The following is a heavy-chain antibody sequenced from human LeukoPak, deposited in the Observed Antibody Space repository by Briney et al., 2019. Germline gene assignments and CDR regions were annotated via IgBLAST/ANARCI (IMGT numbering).Heavy chain of an antibody. CDR1: GFTFSSYA. J-gene: IGHJ4*02. CDR3: ANAKGY. V-gene: IGHV3-23*01. CDR2: ITDSGATT. Sequence: GGSLRLSCAASGFTFSSYAMSWVRQAPVKGLEWVSAITDSGATTYYADSVKGRFTISRDNSKNTLYLHMNSLRAEDTAVYYCANAKGYWGQGTLVTVSS.